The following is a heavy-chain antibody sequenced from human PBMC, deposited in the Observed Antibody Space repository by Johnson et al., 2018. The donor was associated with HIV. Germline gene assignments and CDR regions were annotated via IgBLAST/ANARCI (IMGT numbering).Heavy chain of an antibody. CDR2: IYSGGVT. J-gene: IGHJ3*02. Sequence: EKLVESGGGVVQPGGSLRLSCAGSGFTVSRNYMSWVRQAPGKGLEWVAIIYSGGVTNYADSVKGRFTISRDNSKNTLYLQMNSLGDEDTAVYYCARVRRYNWNDVHAFDIWGQGTMVTVSS. CDR3: ARVRRYNWNDVHAFDI. V-gene: IGHV3-66*01. CDR1: GFTVSRNY. D-gene: IGHD1-20*01.